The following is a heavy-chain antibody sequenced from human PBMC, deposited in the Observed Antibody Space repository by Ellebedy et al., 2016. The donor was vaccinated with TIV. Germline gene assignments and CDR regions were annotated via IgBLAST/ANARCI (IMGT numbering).Heavy chain of an antibody. CDR2: INIDGSST. Sequence: GESLKIPCAASGFTFSNYLMHWVRQAPGKGLVWVSQINIDGSSTSYADSVKGRFTISRDNAKNTLYLQMNSLRAEDTAVYYCARPGSSGWKAYFDLWGRGTLVTVSS. D-gene: IGHD6-19*01. V-gene: IGHV3-74*01. J-gene: IGHJ2*01. CDR1: GFTFSNYL. CDR3: ARPGSSGWKAYFDL.